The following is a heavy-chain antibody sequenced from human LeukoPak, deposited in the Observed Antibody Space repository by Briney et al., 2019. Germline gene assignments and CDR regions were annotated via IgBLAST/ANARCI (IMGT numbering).Heavy chain of an antibody. V-gene: IGHV4-61*02. Sequence: TLPLTCTVSGGFISSGSYCWSWIRQPAGKGLEWIGRIYNSGTTNYNPSLKSRVTILVDTSKNLCSLKLSSVTAADTAVYYCARLCSSTGCYPYIDDCGQGTLVSVSS. CDR2: IYNSGTT. CDR3: ARLCSSTGCYPYIDD. D-gene: IGHD2-2*01. CDR1: GGFISSGSYC. J-gene: IGHJ4*01.